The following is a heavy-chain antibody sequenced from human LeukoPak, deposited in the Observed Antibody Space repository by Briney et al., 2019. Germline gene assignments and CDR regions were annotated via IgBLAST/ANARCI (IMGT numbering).Heavy chain of an antibody. CDR2: IYYSGST. D-gene: IGHD3-3*01. Sequence: SETLSLTCTVSGGSISSGDYYWSWIRQPPGKGLEWIGYIYYSGSTYYNPSLKSRVTISVDTSKNQFSLKLNSVTAADTAVYYCARTSVLRFLEWFANWFDPWGQGTLVTVSS. V-gene: IGHV4-30-4*01. CDR1: GGSISSGDYY. J-gene: IGHJ5*02. CDR3: ARTSVLRFLEWFANWFDP.